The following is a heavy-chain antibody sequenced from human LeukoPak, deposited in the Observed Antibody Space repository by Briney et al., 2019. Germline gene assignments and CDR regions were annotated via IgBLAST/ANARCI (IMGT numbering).Heavy chain of an antibody. Sequence: GGSLRLSCAASGFTFSSYSMNWVRQAPGKGLEWVSSISSSSSYIYYADSVKGRFTISRDNAKNSLYLHMNSLRAADTAVYYCARTDSGSYYVHFDSWGQGTLVTVSS. J-gene: IGHJ4*02. D-gene: IGHD1-26*01. CDR2: ISSSSSYI. CDR1: GFTFSSYS. V-gene: IGHV3-21*01. CDR3: ARTDSGSYYVHFDS.